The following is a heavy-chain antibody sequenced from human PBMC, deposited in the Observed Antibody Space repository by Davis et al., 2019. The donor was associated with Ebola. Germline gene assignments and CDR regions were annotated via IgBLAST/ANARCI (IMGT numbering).Heavy chain of an antibody. CDR3: ARSAWIQLWLAVDP. CDR1: GGSISSSDYY. V-gene: IGHV4-61*05. Sequence: SETLSLTCTVSGGSISSSDYYWGWIRQPPGKGLEWIGYIYSSGSSNSNPSFKSRVTISVDTSKNQFSLQLNSVTPEDTAVYYCARSAWIQLWLAVDPWGQGTLVTVSS. CDR2: IYSSGSS. D-gene: IGHD5-18*01. J-gene: IGHJ5*02.